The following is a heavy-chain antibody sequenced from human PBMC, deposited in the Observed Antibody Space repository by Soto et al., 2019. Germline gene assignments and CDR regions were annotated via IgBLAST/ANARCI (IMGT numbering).Heavy chain of an antibody. Sequence: QVTLKESGPVLVKATETLTLTCSISGFSLTTGRMGVSWIRQPPGKALEWLAHIFSNNERSDTTSLQNRLSISADNSKRPVGLTLTDVGPVDTATYFCARLVADSSWYYYGLGVWGQGASVTVS. CDR2: IFSNNER. D-gene: IGHD3-10*01. CDR1: GFSLTTGRMG. V-gene: IGHV2-26*03. CDR3: ARLVADSSWYYYGLGV. J-gene: IGHJ6*02.